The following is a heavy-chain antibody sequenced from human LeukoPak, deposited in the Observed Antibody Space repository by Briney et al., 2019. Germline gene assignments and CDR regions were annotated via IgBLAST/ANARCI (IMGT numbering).Heavy chain of an antibody. CDR3: ARDQGGSYHYAPFDY. J-gene: IGHJ4*02. CDR2: ISAYNGNT. Sequence: ASVKVSCKTSGYTFTSYGISWVRQAPGQRLEWMGWISAYNGNTKNAKKLQGRVTMTTDTSTSTAYMELRSLRFDDTAMYYCARDQGGSYHYAPFDYWGQGTLVTVSS. D-gene: IGHD1-26*01. CDR1: GYTFTSYG. V-gene: IGHV1-18*01.